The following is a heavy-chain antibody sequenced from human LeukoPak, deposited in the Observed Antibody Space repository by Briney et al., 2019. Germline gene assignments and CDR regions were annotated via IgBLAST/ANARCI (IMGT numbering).Heavy chain of an antibody. V-gene: IGHV4-59*12. J-gene: IGHJ4*02. Sequence: SETLSLTCTVSGGSISSYYWSWIRQPPGKGLEWIGYIYYSGSTNYNPSLKSRVTISVDTSKNQFSLKLSSVTAADTAVYYCARRRSGSYYFPYYLDYWGQGTLVTVSS. CDR1: GGSISSYY. CDR3: ARRRSGSYYFPYYLDY. D-gene: IGHD3-10*01. CDR2: IYYSGST.